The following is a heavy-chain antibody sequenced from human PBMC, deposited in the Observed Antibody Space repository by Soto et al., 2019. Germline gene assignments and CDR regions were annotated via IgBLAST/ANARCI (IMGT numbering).Heavy chain of an antibody. CDR3: ARMSSAGRLNGFRP. CDR2: MNPGSGKT. V-gene: IGHV1-8*02. Sequence: GASVKVSCKASGYTFINFDISWVRQATGQGLEWMGWMNPGSGKTGYANKFQGRVTMTRDASTSTAHMELSSLTSEDTAVYYCARMSSAGRLNGFRPWGQGTLVPVPP. J-gene: IGHJ5*01. CDR1: GYTFINFD. D-gene: IGHD2-15*01.